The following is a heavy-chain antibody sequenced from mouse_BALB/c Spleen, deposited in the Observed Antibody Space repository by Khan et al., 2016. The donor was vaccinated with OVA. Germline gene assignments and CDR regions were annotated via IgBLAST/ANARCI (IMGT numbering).Heavy chain of an antibody. CDR1: GFTFTDYA. D-gene: IGHD2-3*01. CDR3: ARPAYDGYYDY. CDR2: ISTYSGNT. J-gene: IGHJ2*01. V-gene: IGHV1S137*01. Sequence: QVQLKQSGPELVRPGVSVKISCKGSGFTFTDYAMHWVKQSHAKSLEWIGLISTYSGNTNYNQKFKGQATMTVEHSSSTAYMELARFTSEDSAIYYWARPAYDGYYDYWGQGTTLTVSS.